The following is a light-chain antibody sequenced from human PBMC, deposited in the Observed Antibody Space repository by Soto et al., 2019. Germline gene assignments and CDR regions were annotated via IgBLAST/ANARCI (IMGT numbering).Light chain of an antibody. J-gene: IGKJ4*01. V-gene: IGKV1-33*01. CDR1: QHINNY. CDR2: SAS. Sequence: DIQMTQYPAARSASLGGRGTITCRASQHINNYLNWYQQKPGKAPKLLIYSASTLQSGVPSRFSGSGSGTDFTLTIRSLQPEDIATYFCQHFDHLPVSFGGGTKVDIK. CDR3: QHFDHLPVS.